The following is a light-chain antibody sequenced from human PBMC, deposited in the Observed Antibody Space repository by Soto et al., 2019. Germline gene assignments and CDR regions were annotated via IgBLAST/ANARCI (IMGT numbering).Light chain of an antibody. CDR3: SSYTTNSTRV. CDR1: SSDVGGYNY. Sequence: QSALTKPASVSGSPGQSITISCTGTSSDVGGYNYVSWYQQHPGKAPKLMIYEVSNRPSGVSNRFSGSKSGNTASLTISGLQAEDEADYYCSSYTTNSTRVFGGGTKLTVL. CDR2: EVS. J-gene: IGLJ3*02. V-gene: IGLV2-14*01.